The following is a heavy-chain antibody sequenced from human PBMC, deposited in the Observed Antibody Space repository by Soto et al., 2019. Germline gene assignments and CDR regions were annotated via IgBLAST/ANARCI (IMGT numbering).Heavy chain of an antibody. Sequence: GGSLRLSCAASGFTFSSYGMHWVRQAPGKGLEWVAVIWYDGSNKYYADSVKGRFTISRDNSKNTLYLQMNSLRAEVTAVYYCARAGTGIEYSSSSDAFDIWGQGTMVTVSS. CDR1: GFTFSSYG. D-gene: IGHD6-6*01. V-gene: IGHV3-33*08. J-gene: IGHJ3*02. CDR3: ARAGTGIEYSSSSDAFDI. CDR2: IWYDGSNK.